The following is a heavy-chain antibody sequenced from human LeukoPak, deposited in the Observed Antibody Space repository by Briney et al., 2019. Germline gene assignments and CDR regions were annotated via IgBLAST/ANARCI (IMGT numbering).Heavy chain of an antibody. D-gene: IGHD4-17*01. Sequence: SETLSLTCTVSGGSISSYYWSWIRQAPGKGLEWIGYIYYSGSTNYNPSLKSRVTISVDTSKNQFSLKLSSVTAADTAVYYCARNTVTTTYYYYYYMDVWGKGTTVTVSS. CDR2: IYYSGST. J-gene: IGHJ6*03. CDR3: ARNTVTTTYYYYYYMDV. V-gene: IGHV4-59*01. CDR1: GGSISSYY.